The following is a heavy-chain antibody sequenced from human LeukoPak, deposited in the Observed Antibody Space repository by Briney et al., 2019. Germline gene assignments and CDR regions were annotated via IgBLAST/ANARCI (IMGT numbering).Heavy chain of an antibody. CDR3: AAEIAVAGTGGFDP. CDR1: GFTFTSSA. CDR2: IVVGSGST. Sequence: GTSVKVSCKASGFTFTSSAVQWVRQARGQRLEWIGWIVVGSGSTNYAQKFQERVTITRDMSTSTAYMELSSLRSEDTAVYYCAAEIAVAGTGGFDPWGQGTLVTVSS. V-gene: IGHV1-58*01. D-gene: IGHD6-19*01. J-gene: IGHJ5*02.